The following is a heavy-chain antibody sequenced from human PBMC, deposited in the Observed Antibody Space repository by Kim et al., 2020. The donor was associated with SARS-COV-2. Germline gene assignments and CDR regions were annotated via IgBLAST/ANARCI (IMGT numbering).Heavy chain of an antibody. Sequence: SETLSLTCTVSGGSISSYYWSWIRQPPGKGLEWIGYIYYSGSTNYNPSLKSRVTISVDTSKNQFSLKLSSVTAADTAVYYCARRVYNWNYEGSFDYWGQGTLVTVSS. V-gene: IGHV4-59*08. CDR3: ARRVYNWNYEGSFDY. CDR1: GGSISSYY. CDR2: IYYSGST. J-gene: IGHJ4*02. D-gene: IGHD1-7*01.